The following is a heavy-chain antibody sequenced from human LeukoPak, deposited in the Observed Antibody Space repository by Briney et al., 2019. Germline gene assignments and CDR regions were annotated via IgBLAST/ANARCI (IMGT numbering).Heavy chain of an antibody. Sequence: SETLSLTCGVSGGSITSTNWWSWVRQRPGQGLEWIGEVSLSGLTNYNPTLNSRVIMALDTSKNHLSLHLTSVTAADTAVYFCSRENGAFSPFGYWGQGTLVTVPS. V-gene: IGHV4-4*02. CDR1: GGSITSTNW. CDR2: VSLSGLT. D-gene: IGHD2-8*01. CDR3: SRENGAFSPFGY. J-gene: IGHJ4*02.